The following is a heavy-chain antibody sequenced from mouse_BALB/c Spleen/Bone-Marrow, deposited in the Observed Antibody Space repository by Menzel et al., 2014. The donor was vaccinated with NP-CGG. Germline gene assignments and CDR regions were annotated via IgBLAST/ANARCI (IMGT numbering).Heavy chain of an antibody. CDR1: GCTFTSYW. Sequence: QVQLQQSGAELVRPGASVKLSCKASGCTFTSYWINWVKQRPGQGLEWIGNIYPSDSYTNYNQKFKDKATLTVDKSSSTAYMQLSSPTSEDSAVYYCTRGYYGSSYDYWGQGTTLTVSS. CDR2: IYPSDSYT. V-gene: IGHV1-69*02. J-gene: IGHJ2*01. CDR3: TRGYYGSSYDY. D-gene: IGHD1-1*01.